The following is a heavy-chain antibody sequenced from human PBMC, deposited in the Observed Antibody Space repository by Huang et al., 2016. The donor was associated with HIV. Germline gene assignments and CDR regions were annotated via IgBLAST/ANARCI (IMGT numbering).Heavy chain of an antibody. J-gene: IGHJ4*02. CDR1: GFTFDDYA. D-gene: IGHD5-18*01. CDR2: ISWNSKSI. V-gene: IGHV3-9*01. Sequence: EVQLVESGGGLVQPGRSLRLSCAASGFTFDDYAFHWVRQAPGKGLVWVSGISWNSKSIDYADSVKGRFTISRDNAKNSLYLEMKSLRVEDTALYYCAKDASSGYSSGHSGFKVYFFDFWGQGTLVTVSS. CDR3: AKDASSGYSSGHSGFKVYFFDF.